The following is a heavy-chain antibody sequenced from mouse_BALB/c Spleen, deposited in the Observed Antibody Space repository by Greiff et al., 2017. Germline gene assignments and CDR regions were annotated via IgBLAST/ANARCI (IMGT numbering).Heavy chain of an antibody. Sequence: QVQLQQPGAELVKPGASVKLSCKASGYTFTSYWMHWVKQRPGQGLEWIGEINPSNGRTNYNEKFKSKATLTVDKSSSTAYMQLSSLTSEDSAVYYCARDDYYGSSSYAMDYWGQGTSVTVSS. CDR2: INPSNGRT. D-gene: IGHD1-1*01. J-gene: IGHJ4*01. CDR1: GYTFTSYW. CDR3: ARDDYYGSSSYAMDY. V-gene: IGHV1S81*02.